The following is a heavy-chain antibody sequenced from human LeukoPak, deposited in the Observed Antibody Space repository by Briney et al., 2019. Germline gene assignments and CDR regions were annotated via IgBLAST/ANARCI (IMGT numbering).Heavy chain of an antibody. CDR3: ARDIREVRESHYFDY. Sequence: PSETLSLTCTVSGISITTYYWSWIRQPPGKGLEWIGLIHYSGSTTYNPSLKSRVTISIDTSKNQFSLHLNSVTAADTAVYYCARDIREVRESHYFDYWGQGILVTVTS. J-gene: IGHJ4*02. V-gene: IGHV4-59*01. CDR2: IHYSGST. CDR1: GISITTYY. D-gene: IGHD2-21*01.